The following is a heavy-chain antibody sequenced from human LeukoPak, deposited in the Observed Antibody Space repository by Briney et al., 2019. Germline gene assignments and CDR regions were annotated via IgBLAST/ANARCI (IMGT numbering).Heavy chain of an antibody. CDR2: ISASRGIT. D-gene: IGHD3-3*01. CDR3: VRGSLASGVVVYYYYYLDV. J-gene: IGHJ6*03. Sequence: PGGSLRLSCAASGFNYSSYTMNWVRQAPGMGLGWLSYISASRGITYYADSVKGRFTISRDNAKNSLYLQMNSLRAEDTAVYYCVRGSLASGVVVYYYYYLDVWGKGTTVTVSS. V-gene: IGHV3-48*01. CDR1: GFNYSSYT.